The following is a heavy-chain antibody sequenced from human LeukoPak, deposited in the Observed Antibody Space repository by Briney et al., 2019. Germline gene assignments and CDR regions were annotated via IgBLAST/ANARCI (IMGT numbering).Heavy chain of an antibody. Sequence: PGGSLRLSCAASGFTFSSYSMNWVRRAPGKGLEWVSYISSSSSSTIYYADSVKGRFTISRDNAKNSLYLQMNSLRAEDTAVYYCARGRVITMVRGVLVYWGQGTLVTVSS. CDR2: ISSSSSSTI. V-gene: IGHV3-48*01. J-gene: IGHJ4*02. CDR3: ARGRVITMVRGVLVY. D-gene: IGHD3-10*01. CDR1: GFTFSSYS.